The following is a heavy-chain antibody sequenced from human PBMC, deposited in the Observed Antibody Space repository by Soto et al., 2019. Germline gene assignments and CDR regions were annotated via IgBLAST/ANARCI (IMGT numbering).Heavy chain of an antibody. CDR3: ARAPYY. J-gene: IGHJ4*02. Sequence: EVQLVESGVGLVQPGVSLRLLCAVSGFTVSSNYMSWVRQAPGKGLEWVSVIYSGGSTYYADSVKGRFTISRDHSKNTLYLEMNSLRAEDTAVYYCARAPYYWGQGTLVTVSS. CDR1: GFTVSSNY. V-gene: IGHV3-66*01. CDR2: IYSGGST.